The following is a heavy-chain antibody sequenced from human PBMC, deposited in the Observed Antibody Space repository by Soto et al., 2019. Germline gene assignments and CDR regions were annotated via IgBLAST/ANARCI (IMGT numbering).Heavy chain of an antibody. J-gene: IGHJ3*02. CDR2: IIPIFGTA. V-gene: IGHV1-69*13. CDR1: GGTFSSYA. Sequence: ASVKVSCKASGGTFSSYAISWVRQAPGQGLEWMGGIIPIFGTANYAQKFQGRVTITADESTSTAYMELSSLRSEDTAVYYCARLMLIAARQAYAFDIWGQGTMVTVSS. D-gene: IGHD6-6*01. CDR3: ARLMLIAARQAYAFDI.